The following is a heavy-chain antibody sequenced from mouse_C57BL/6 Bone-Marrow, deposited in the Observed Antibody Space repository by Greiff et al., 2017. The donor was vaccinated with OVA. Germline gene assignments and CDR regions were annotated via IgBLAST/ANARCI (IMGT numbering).Heavy chain of an antibody. J-gene: IGHJ2*01. CDR3: ASGGYYGSKGY. D-gene: IGHD1-1*01. V-gene: IGHV1-80*01. CDR1: GYAFSSYW. CDR2: IYPGDGDT. Sequence: VKLMESGAELVKPGASVKISCKASGYAFSSYWMNWVKQRPGKGLEWIGQIYPGDGDTNYNGKFKGKATLTADKSSSTAYMQLSSLTSEDSAVYFCASGGYYGSKGYWGQGTTLTVSS.